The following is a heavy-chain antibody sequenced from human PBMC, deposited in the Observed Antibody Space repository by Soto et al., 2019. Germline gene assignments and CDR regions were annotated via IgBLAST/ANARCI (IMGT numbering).Heavy chain of an antibody. Sequence: ASVKVSFKASGYTFTSYGISWVRQAPGQGLEWMGWISAYNGNTNYAQKLQGRVTMTTDTSTSTAYMELRSLRSDDTAVYYCARSGPYSGYVRGGVYWGQGTLVTVSS. D-gene: IGHD5-12*01. CDR3: ARSGPYSGYVRGGVY. V-gene: IGHV1-18*04. CDR1: GYTFTSYG. J-gene: IGHJ4*02. CDR2: ISAYNGNT.